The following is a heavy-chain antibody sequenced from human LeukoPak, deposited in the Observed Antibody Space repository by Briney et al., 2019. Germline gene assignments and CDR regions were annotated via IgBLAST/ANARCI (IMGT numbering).Heavy chain of an antibody. CDR3: ARELISGPHFDY. J-gene: IGHJ4*02. Sequence: GGALRLSCAASGFTFSSYWMSWVRQAPGKGLEGVANINQDGSEKYYVDSVKGRFTISRDNAKNSLYLQMNSLRAEDTAVYYCARELISGPHFDYWGQGTLVTDSS. CDR1: GFTFSSYW. CDR2: INQDGSEK. D-gene: IGHD3-10*01. V-gene: IGHV3-7*01.